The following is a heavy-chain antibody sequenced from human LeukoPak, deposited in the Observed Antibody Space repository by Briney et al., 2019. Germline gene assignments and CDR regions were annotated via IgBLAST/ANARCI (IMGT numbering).Heavy chain of an antibody. J-gene: IGHJ4*02. D-gene: IGHD3-3*01. CDR3: ARKYYDFWSGPYYFDY. CDR1: GGSISSYY. CDR2: IYYGGST. V-gene: IGHV4-59*08. Sequence: PSETLSPTCAVCGGSISSYYWSWIRQPPRGGLEWIGYIYYGGSTNYNPSLKGRVTISVDTSKHQFSLKLSSVTAADTAVYYCARKYYDFWSGPYYFDYWGQGTLVTVSS.